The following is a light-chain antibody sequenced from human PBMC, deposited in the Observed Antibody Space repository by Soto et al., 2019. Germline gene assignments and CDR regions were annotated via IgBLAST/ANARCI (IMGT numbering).Light chain of an antibody. CDR3: AAWDDSLHAWV. CDR1: TSYIGSNT. CDR2: SQN. V-gene: IGLV1-44*01. J-gene: IGLJ3*02. Sequence: QPVLTQPPSASGTPGQTVTISCSGSTSYIGSNTVNWFQQLPGTAPKLLIYSQNQRPSGVPDRFSGSKSGTSASLAISGRQSEDEGDYYCAAWDDSLHAWVFGGGTKVTVL.